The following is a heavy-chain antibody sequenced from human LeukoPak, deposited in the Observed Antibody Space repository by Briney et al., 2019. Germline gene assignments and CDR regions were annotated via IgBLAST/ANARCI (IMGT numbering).Heavy chain of an antibody. V-gene: IGHV4-30-4*01. CDR2: IYYSGST. Sequence: PSETLSLTCTVPGCSISSGDYYWSWIRQPPGKGLEWSVYIYYSGSTYYNPSLKSRVTISIATSKTQFSLKLSSVTAADTAVYYCARVYHGGYSERAFGYGGQGTLVIVSS. D-gene: IGHD4-23*01. CDR3: ARVYHGGYSERAFGY. CDR1: GCSISSGDYY. J-gene: IGHJ4*02.